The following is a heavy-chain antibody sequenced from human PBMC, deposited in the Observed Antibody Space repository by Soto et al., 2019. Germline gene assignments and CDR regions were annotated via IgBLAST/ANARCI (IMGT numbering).Heavy chain of an antibody. CDR1: GGSISSYY. CDR3: AREGGYSSSSIPFDY. CDR2: IYYSGST. V-gene: IGHV4-59*01. Sequence: SDTLSLTCTVSGGSISSYYWSWIRQPPGKGLEWIGYIYYSGSTNYNPSLKSRVTISVDTSKNQFSLKLSSVTAADTAVYYCAREGGYSSSSIPFDYWGQGTLVTVSS. D-gene: IGHD6-6*01. J-gene: IGHJ4*02.